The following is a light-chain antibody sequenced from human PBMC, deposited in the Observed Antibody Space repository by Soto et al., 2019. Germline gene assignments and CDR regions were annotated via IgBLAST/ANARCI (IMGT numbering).Light chain of an antibody. J-gene: IGLJ3*02. Sequence: QSALAQPASVSGSPGQSITISCTGTSSDVGGYNHVSWYQQHPGKAPKLMIYEVSNQPSGVSNRFSGSKSGNTASLTISGLHTEDEADYYCNSYTDADTFWVFGGGTKLTVL. CDR3: NSYTDADTFWV. CDR2: EVS. V-gene: IGLV2-14*01. CDR1: SSDVGGYNH.